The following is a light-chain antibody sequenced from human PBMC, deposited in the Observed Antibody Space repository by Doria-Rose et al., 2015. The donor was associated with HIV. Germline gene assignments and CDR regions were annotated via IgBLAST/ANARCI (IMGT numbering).Light chain of an antibody. CDR2: SNT. CDR1: SSNIGAGFD. CDR3: QSYDSRLSVYV. J-gene: IGLJ1*01. Sequence: QSVVTQPPSVSGAPGQRVAISCTGSSSNIGAGFDVNWYQQFPGTAPKLLIHSNTNRPSGVPDRFSGSKSGTSASLAISGLRAEDESDYYCQSYDSRLSVYVFGTGTKVTVL. V-gene: IGLV1-40*02.